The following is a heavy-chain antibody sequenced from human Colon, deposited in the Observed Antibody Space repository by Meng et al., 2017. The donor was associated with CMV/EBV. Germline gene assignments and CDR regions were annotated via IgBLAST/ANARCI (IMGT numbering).Heavy chain of an antibody. CDR3: ARATKSSCWEVLDY. J-gene: IGHJ4*01. Sequence: QVQLQQWGAGLLKPSETLSLTCAVYGESFSGYYWTWIRQPPGRGLEWIGESYYTGSTNYSPSLKSRVTISLDTSKNQFSLKPNSVTAADTAVYYCARATKSSCWEVLDYWGHGTLVTVSS. CDR2: SYYTGST. CDR1: GESFSGYY. D-gene: IGHD2-2*01. V-gene: IGHV4-34*01.